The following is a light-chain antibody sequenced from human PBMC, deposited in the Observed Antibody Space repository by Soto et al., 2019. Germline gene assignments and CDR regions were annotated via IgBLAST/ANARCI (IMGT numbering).Light chain of an antibody. CDR3: SSYTSSSTVV. CDR2: NVR. CDR1: SSDVGGYDY. V-gene: IGLV2-14*01. Sequence: QSALTQPASVSGSPGQSITISCTGTSSDVGGYDYVSWYQQHPGKAPKLMIYNVRNRPSGVSNRFSGSKAGNTASLTISGLQAEDEAAHYCSSYTSSSTVVFGGGTKLTVL. J-gene: IGLJ2*01.